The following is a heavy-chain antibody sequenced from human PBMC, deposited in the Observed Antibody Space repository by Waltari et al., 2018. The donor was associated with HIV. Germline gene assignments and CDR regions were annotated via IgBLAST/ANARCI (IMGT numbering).Heavy chain of an antibody. CDR2: ISSSGSYI. CDR1: GFTFRSYS. V-gene: IGHV3-21*01. Sequence: EVQLVESGGGLVKPGGSLRLSCVVSGFTFRSYSMNWVRQAPGNGLEWVSSISSSGSYIYYADSLKGRFTISRDNAKNSLYLQMNSLRAEDTAVYYCARVWYSSSRGEPDYWGQGALVTVSS. D-gene: IGHD6-13*01. J-gene: IGHJ4*02. CDR3: ARVWYSSSRGEPDY.